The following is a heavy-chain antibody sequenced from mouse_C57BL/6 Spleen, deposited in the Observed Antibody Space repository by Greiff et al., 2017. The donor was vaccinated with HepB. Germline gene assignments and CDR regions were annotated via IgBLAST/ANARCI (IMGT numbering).Heavy chain of an antibody. J-gene: IGHJ2*01. Sequence: VQLQQSGPGLVKPSQSLSLTCSVTGYSITSGYYWNWIRQFPGNKLEWMGYISYDGSNNYNPSLKNRISITRDTSKNQFFLKLNSVTTEDTATYYCASSSWSDYFDYWGQGTTLTVSS. CDR3: ASSSWSDYFDY. D-gene: IGHD1-1*01. CDR1: GYSITSGYY. V-gene: IGHV3-6*01. CDR2: ISYDGSN.